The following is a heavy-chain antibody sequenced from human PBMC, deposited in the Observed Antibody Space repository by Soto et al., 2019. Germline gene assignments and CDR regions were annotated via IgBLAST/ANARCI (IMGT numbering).Heavy chain of an antibody. CDR1: GGSISSYY. D-gene: IGHD5-18*01. Sequence: SETLSLTCTVSGGSISSYYWSWIRQPPGKGLEWIGYIYYSGSTNYNPSLKSRVTISVDASKNQFSLKLSSVTAADTAVYYCARSDTAMDLDYWGQGTLVTVSS. V-gene: IGHV4-59*01. CDR3: ARSDTAMDLDY. J-gene: IGHJ4*02. CDR2: IYYSGST.